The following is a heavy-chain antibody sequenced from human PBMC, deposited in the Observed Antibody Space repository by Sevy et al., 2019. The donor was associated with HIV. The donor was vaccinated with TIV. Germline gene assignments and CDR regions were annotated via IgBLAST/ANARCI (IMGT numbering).Heavy chain of an antibody. CDR1: GFTFNIYT. V-gene: IGHV3-23*01. CDR2: NCFGGDTK. D-gene: IGHD2-8*01. CDR3: AREGCSRPHDY. J-gene: IGHJ4*02. Sequence: GGSLRLSCTASGFTFNIYTMSWVRQAPGKGLEWVSTNCFGGDTKNYADSVKGRFTISRDNSKGTVYVQMNSLRVEDSAVYYCAREGCSRPHDYWGQGTLVTVSS.